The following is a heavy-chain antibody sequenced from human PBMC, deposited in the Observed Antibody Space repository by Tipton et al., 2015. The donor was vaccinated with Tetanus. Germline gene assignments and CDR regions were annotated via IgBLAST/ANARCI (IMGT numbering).Heavy chain of an antibody. V-gene: IGHV5-51*01. CDR1: GYSFTSHW. J-gene: IGHJ4*02. CDR3: ARMYSTSSPFDH. Sequence: VQLVQSGADVKKPGESLKISCKASGYSFTSHWIGWVRQMPGKGLEWMGMIFPDDSDTRYSPSCQGHVTFSVDKSTSTVYLQWSSLKASDTAMYFCARMYSTSSPFDHWGQGTLVAVSS. D-gene: IGHD6-6*01. CDR2: IFPDDSDT.